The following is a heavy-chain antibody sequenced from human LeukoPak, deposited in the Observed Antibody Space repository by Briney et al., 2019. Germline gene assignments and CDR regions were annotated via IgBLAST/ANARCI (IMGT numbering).Heavy chain of an antibody. Sequence: ASVKVSCKASGYTFTSYGISWVRQAPGQGLEWMGWISAYNGNTNYAQKLQGRVTMTTDTSTSTAYVEPRSLRSDDTAVYYCARGRYATDAFDIWGQGTMVTVSS. CDR3: ARGRYATDAFDI. CDR2: ISAYNGNT. CDR1: GYTFTSYG. D-gene: IGHD2-8*01. J-gene: IGHJ3*02. V-gene: IGHV1-18*01.